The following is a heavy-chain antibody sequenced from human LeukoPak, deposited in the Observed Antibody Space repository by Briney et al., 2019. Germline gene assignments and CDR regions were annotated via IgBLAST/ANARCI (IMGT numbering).Heavy chain of an antibody. CDR2: IYHSGST. J-gene: IGHJ5*02. V-gene: IGHV4-30-2*01. CDR3: ARDHSVHADYGDIDETT. Sequence: PSETLSLTCTVSGGSISSGGYYWSWIRQPPGKGLEWIGYIYHSGSTYYNPSLKSRVTISVDRSKNQFSLKLSSVTAADTAVYYCARDHSVHADYGDIDETTWGQGTLVTVSS. D-gene: IGHD4-17*01. CDR1: GGSISSGGYY.